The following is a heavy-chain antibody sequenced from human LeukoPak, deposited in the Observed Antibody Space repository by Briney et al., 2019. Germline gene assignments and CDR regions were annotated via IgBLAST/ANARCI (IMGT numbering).Heavy chain of an antibody. V-gene: IGHV4-59*01. J-gene: IGHJ6*02. CDR3: ARDSSSWTHYYYYYGMDV. Sequence: PSETLSLTCTVSGGSISSYYWSWIRQPPGKGLEWIGYIYYSGSTNYNPSLKSRVTISVDTSKSQFSLKLSSVTAADTAVYYCARDSSSWTHYYYYYGMDVWGQGTTVTVSS. D-gene: IGHD6-13*01. CDR2: IYYSGST. CDR1: GGSISSYY.